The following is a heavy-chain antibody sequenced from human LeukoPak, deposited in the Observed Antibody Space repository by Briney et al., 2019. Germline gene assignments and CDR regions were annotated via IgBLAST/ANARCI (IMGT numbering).Heavy chain of an antibody. CDR1: GYTFTSYD. D-gene: IGHD2-21*02. CDR3: ARKGCTGDCYRFDP. CDR2: INPSGDST. J-gene: IGHJ5*02. V-gene: IGHV1-46*01. Sequence: ASVKVSCKASGYTFTSYDMHWVRQAPGQGLEWMGIINPSGDSTSYPQKFQGRVTMTTDTSTSTAYMELSSLRSDATAVYYCARKGCTGDCYRFDPWGQGTLVTVSS.